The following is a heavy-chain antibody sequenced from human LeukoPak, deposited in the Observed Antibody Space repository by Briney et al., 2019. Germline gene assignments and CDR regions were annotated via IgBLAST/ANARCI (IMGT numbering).Heavy chain of an antibody. CDR3: ARAVGPFDY. CDR2: IWYDGSNK. V-gene: IGHV3-33*08. J-gene: IGHJ4*02. Sequence: QPGGSLRLSCAASGFTFSSYSMNWVRQAPGKGLEWVAVIWYDGSNKYYADSVKGRFTISRDNSKNTLYLQMNSLRTEDTAVYYCARAVGPFDYWGQGTLVTVSS. CDR1: GFTFSSYS. D-gene: IGHD2-15*01.